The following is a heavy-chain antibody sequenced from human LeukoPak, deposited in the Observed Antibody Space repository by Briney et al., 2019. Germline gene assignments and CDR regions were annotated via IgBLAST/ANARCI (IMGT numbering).Heavy chain of an antibody. J-gene: IGHJ4*02. CDR1: GFTFSSYA. D-gene: IGHD1-7*01. CDR3: AKDSGQSWNFGESGADY. Sequence: GGSLRLSCAASGFTFSSYAMSWVRQAPGKGLEWVSAISGSGGSTYYADSVKGRFIISRDNSKNTLYLQMNSLRAEDTAVYYCAKDSGQSWNFGESGADYWGQGTLVTVSS. CDR2: ISGSGGST. V-gene: IGHV3-23*01.